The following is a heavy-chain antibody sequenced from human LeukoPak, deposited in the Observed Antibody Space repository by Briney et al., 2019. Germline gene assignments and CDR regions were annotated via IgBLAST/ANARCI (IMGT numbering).Heavy chain of an antibody. D-gene: IGHD1-26*01. Sequence: SETLSLTCTVSGGSISSSSYYCGWIRQPPGKGLEWIGCIYYSGSTYYNPSLKSRVTISVDTSKNQFSLKLSSVTAADTAVYYCAKTDGGSYVISEDNWFDPWGQGTLVTVSS. J-gene: IGHJ5*02. CDR1: GGSISSSSYY. CDR2: IYYSGST. V-gene: IGHV4-39*07. CDR3: AKTDGGSYVISEDNWFDP.